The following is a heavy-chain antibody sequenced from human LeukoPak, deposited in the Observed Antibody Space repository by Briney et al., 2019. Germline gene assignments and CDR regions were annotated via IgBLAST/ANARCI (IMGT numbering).Heavy chain of an antibody. J-gene: IGHJ3*02. V-gene: IGHV3-23*01. D-gene: IGHD2-21*01. CDR1: GFTFHNYA. CDR2: VSGSGANT. Sequence: PGGSLRLSCAASGFTFHNYAMSWARQAPGKRLEWVSVVSGSGANTYYADFVKGRFTTSRDNSKNTLFLQTNSLRAEDTAKYYCAKQFGDYVGEAFDIWGQGTMVIVSS. CDR3: AKQFGDYVGEAFDI.